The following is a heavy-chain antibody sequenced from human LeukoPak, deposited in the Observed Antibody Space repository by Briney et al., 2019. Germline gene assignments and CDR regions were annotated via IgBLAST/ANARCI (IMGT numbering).Heavy chain of an antibody. Sequence: GGSLRLSCAASGFTFSSYSMNWVRQAPGKGLEWVSYISSSSSTIYYADSVKGRFTISRDNAKNSLYLQMNSLRAEDTAVYYCARGRSRYSSSWLSLFDYWGQGTLVTVSS. CDR1: GFTFSSYS. CDR2: ISSSSSTI. D-gene: IGHD6-13*01. J-gene: IGHJ4*02. CDR3: ARGRSRYSSSWLSLFDY. V-gene: IGHV3-48*01.